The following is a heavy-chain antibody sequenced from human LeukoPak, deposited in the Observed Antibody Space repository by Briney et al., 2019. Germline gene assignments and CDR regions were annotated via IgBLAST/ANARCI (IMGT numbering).Heavy chain of an antibody. V-gene: IGHV3-7*04. CDR2: IKDDGSEK. D-gene: IGHD1-14*01. CDR1: GFTLSSYW. Sequence: QTGGSLRLSCVGSGFTLSSYWMTWVRQAPGKGLEWVANIKDDGSEKYSVDSVKGRFTISRDNAKNLLYLQMSSLRAEDTAVYYCARARIDYWGQGTLVTVSS. CDR3: ARARIDY. J-gene: IGHJ4*02.